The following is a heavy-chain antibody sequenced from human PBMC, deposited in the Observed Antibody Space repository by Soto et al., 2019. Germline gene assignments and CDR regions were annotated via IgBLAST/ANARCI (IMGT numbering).Heavy chain of an antibody. CDR3: ARSTGYCSGGSCYGGYFDY. CDR1: GYTFTSYG. D-gene: IGHD2-15*01. V-gene: IGHV1-18*01. Sequence: ASVKVSCKASGYTFTSYGISWVRQAPGQGLEWMGWISAYNGNTNYAQKLQGRVTMTTDTSTSTAYMELRSLRSDDTAVYYCARSTGYCSGGSCYGGYFDYWGQGTLVTVSS. CDR2: ISAYNGNT. J-gene: IGHJ4*02.